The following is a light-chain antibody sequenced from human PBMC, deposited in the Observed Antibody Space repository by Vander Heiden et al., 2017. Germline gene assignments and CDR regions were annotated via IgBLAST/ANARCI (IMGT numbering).Light chain of an antibody. V-gene: IGKV3-20*01. Sequence: VLPQSPGTLSLSPGEEATLSCRASQSVSISYLAWHQQKPGQAPRLLIYGASSRATGIPDRFSGSGSGTAFTLTISRLEPEDFAVYYCQQYGSSPLTFGGGTKVEIK. CDR3: QQYGSSPLT. CDR1: QSVSISY. J-gene: IGKJ4*01. CDR2: GAS.